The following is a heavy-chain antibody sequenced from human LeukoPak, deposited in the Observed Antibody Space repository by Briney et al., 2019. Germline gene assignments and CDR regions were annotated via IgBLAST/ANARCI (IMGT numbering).Heavy chain of an antibody. CDR2: IKSKTDGETT. V-gene: IGHV3-15*01. D-gene: IGHD5-18*01. Sequence: PGGSLRLSCAASGFTFNYAWMSWVRQAPGKGLEWVGRIKSKTDGETTDYAAPVKGRFTISRDDSKNTLYLQMNSLKTEDTALYYCTTAPSGYAYMNGWHLDYWGQGALITVSS. J-gene: IGHJ4*02. CDR1: GFTFNYAW. CDR3: TTAPSGYAYMNGWHLDY.